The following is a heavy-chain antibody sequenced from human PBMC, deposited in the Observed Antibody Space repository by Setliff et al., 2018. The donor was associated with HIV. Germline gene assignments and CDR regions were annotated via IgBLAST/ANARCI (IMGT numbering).Heavy chain of an antibody. V-gene: IGHV3-23*01. D-gene: IGHD4-17*01. CDR3: ARVIDHGARWFFDY. CDR2: MSRNT. Sequence: QPGGSLRLSCQASGFTFTSHAMTWVRQAPGKGLEWVSSMSRNTYYADSVKGRFTISRDNAENILYLQMNSLRAEDTAVYYCARVIDHGARWFFDYWGQGTPVTVSS. CDR1: GFTFTSHA. J-gene: IGHJ4*02.